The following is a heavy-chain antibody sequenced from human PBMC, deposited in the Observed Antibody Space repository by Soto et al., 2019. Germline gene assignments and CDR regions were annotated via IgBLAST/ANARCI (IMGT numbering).Heavy chain of an antibody. CDR2: IWYDGSNK. D-gene: IGHD3-22*01. V-gene: IGHV3-33*01. J-gene: IGHJ5*02. CDR1: GFTFSSYG. Sequence: VQLVESGGGVVQPGRSLRLSCAASGFTFSSYGMHWVRQAPGKGLEWVAVIWYDGSNKYYADSVKGRFTISRDNSKNTLYLQMNSLRAEDTAVYYCARDPSYYDSSGYYYGENWFDPWGQGTLVTVSS. CDR3: ARDPSYYDSSGYYYGENWFDP.